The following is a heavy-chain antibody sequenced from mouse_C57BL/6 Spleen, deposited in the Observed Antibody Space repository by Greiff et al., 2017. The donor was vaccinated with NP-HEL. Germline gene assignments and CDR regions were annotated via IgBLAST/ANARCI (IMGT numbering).Heavy chain of an antibody. CDR2: ISGGGGNT. J-gene: IGHJ2*01. CDR1: GFTFSSYT. Sequence: EVQLQESGGGLVKPGGSLKLSCAASGFTFSSYTMSWVRQTPEKRLEWVATISGGGGNTYYPDSVKGRFTISRDNAKNTLYLQMSSLRSEDTALYYCARGRDYFDYWGQGTTLTVSS. CDR3: ARGRDYFDY. V-gene: IGHV5-9*01.